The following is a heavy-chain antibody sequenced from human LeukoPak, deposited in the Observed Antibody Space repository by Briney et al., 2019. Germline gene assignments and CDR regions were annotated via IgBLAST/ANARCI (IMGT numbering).Heavy chain of an antibody. CDR1: GGTFSSYA. D-gene: IGHD4-17*01. J-gene: IGHJ4*02. Sequence: ASVKVSCKASGGTFSSYAISWVRQATGQGLEWMGWMNPNSGNTGYAQKFQGRVTMTRNTSISTAYMELSSLRSEDTAVYYCARGWRYGDYEGYWGQGTLVTVSS. V-gene: IGHV1-8*02. CDR3: ARGWRYGDYEGY. CDR2: MNPNSGNT.